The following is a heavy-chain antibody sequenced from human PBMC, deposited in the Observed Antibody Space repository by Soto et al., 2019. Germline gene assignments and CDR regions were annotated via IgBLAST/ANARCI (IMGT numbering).Heavy chain of an antibody. Sequence: QVQLVESGGGVVQPGRSLRLSCAASGFTFSSYGMHWVRQAPGKGLEWVAVIWYDGSNKYYADSVKGRFTISRDNSKNTLYLQMNSLRAEDTAVYYCARSPAGVEVYYDSSGYFPYYYGMDVWGQGTTVTVSS. D-gene: IGHD3-22*01. CDR2: IWYDGSNK. V-gene: IGHV3-33*01. J-gene: IGHJ6*02. CDR1: GFTFSSYG. CDR3: ARSPAGVEVYYDSSGYFPYYYGMDV.